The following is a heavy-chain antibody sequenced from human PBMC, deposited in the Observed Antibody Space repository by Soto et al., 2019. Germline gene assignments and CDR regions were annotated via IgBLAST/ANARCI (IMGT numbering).Heavy chain of an antibody. D-gene: IGHD2-8*01. CDR3: ARGWRHDNGGRVYYYYYGMDV. J-gene: IGHJ6*02. V-gene: IGHV3-33*01. CDR2: IWYDGSNK. CDR1: GFTFSSYG. Sequence: QVQLVESGGGVVQPGRSLRLSCAASGFTFSSYGMHWVRQAPGKGLEWEAVIWYDGSNKYYADSVKGRFTISRDNSKNTLYLQMNSLRAEDTAVYYCARGWRHDNGGRVYYYYYGMDVWGQGTTVTVSS.